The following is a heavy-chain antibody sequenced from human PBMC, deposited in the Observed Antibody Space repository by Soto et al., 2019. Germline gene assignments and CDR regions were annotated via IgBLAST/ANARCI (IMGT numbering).Heavy chain of an antibody. CDR1: GGSISSGDYY. D-gene: IGHD6-13*01. V-gene: IGHV4-30-4*01. CDR3: ARDQGSSSWSKPLSYYYYYGMDV. J-gene: IGHJ6*02. CDR2: IYYSGST. Sequence: PSETLSLTCTVSGGSISSGDYYWSWIRQTPGKGLEWIGYIYYSGSTYYNPSLKSRVTISVDTSKNQFSLKLSSVTAADTAVYYCARDQGSSSWSKPLSYYYYYGMDVWGQGTTVTVSS.